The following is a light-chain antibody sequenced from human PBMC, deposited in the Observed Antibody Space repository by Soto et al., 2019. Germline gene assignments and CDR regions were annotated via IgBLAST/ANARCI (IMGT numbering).Light chain of an antibody. Sequence: EIVMTQSPATLSVSPGEKANLSCRANQSVSSNLAWYQQTPGQAPRLLIYGASSRATGIPDRFSGSGSGTDFTLTISRLEPEDFAVYYCQQYGSSPPITFGQGTRLEI. CDR2: GAS. CDR1: QSVSSN. V-gene: IGKV3-20*01. J-gene: IGKJ5*01. CDR3: QQYGSSPPIT.